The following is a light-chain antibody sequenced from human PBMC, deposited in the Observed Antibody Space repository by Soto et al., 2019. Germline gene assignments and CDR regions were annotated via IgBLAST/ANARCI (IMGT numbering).Light chain of an antibody. CDR3: QQYGSSPRT. J-gene: IGKJ1*01. Sequence: IVLTQSPGTLSLSPGERATLSCRASQSVSSSYLAWYQQKPGQAPRLLIYGASSRATGIPDRFSGSGSGTDFTLTISRPEPEDFAVYYCQQYGSSPRTFGQGTKVDIK. V-gene: IGKV3-20*01. CDR1: QSVSSSY. CDR2: GAS.